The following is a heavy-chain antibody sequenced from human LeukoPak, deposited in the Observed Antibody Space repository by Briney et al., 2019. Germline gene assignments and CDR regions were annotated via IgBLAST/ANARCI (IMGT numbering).Heavy chain of an antibody. Sequence: GGSLRLSCAASGFTFSSYWMHWVRQAPGKGLVWVSRINSDGSSTSYADSVKGRFTISRDNSKNTLYLQMNSLRAEDTAVYYCAKAPFYGDYGAPHDYWGQGTLVTVSS. CDR2: INSDGSST. J-gene: IGHJ4*02. CDR3: AKAPFYGDYGAPHDY. CDR1: GFTFSSYW. D-gene: IGHD4-17*01. V-gene: IGHV3-74*01.